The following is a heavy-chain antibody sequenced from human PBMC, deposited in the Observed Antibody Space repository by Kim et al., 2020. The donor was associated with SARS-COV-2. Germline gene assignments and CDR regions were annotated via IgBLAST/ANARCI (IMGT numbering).Heavy chain of an antibody. J-gene: IGHJ5*02. CDR2: INPNSGGT. V-gene: IGHV1-2*02. Sequence: ASVKVSCKAYGYTFTGYYMHWVRQAPGQGLEWMGWINPNSGGTNHAQKFQGRLTMTRDTSISTAYMELSRLRSVDTVVYYCVRVGWVEKPWWWFDPWGQGSLDSVSS. D-gene: IGHD2-15*01. CDR3: VRVGWVEKPWWWFDP. CDR1: GYTFTGYY.